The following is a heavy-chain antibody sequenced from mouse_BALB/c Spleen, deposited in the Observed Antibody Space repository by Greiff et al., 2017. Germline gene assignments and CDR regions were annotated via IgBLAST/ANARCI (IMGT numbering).Heavy chain of an antibody. Sequence: EVKLMESGGGLVKPGGSLKLSCAASGFTFSSYTMSWVRQTPEKRLEWVATISSGGSYTYYPDSVKGRFTISRDNAKNTLYLQMSSLKSEDTAMYYCTRDDGNSAMDYWGQGTSVTVSS. J-gene: IGHJ4*01. D-gene: IGHD2-3*01. CDR3: TRDDGNSAMDY. CDR2: ISSGGSYT. CDR1: GFTFSSYT. V-gene: IGHV5-6-4*01.